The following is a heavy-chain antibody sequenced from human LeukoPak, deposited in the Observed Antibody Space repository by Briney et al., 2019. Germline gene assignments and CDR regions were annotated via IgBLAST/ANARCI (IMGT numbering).Heavy chain of an antibody. V-gene: IGHV3-23*01. CDR1: GFTFSNAW. CDR3: ARHKENYGDSCLDDD. CDR2: ISGSGGNT. D-gene: IGHD4-17*01. Sequence: GGSLRLSCAASGFTFSNAWMSWVRQAPGKGLQWVAVISGSGGNTYYADSVKGRFTISRDNSKNTLYLQMNSLRADDTAVFYCARHKENYGDSCLDDDWGQGTLVTVSS. J-gene: IGHJ4*02.